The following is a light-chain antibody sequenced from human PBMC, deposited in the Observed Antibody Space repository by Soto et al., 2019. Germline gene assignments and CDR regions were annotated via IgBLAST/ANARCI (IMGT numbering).Light chain of an antibody. Sequence: DIVMTQSPDSLAVSLGERATINCKSSQSVLYNSNNKNYLAWYQQKPGQPPKLLIYWASTRESGVPDRFSGSGSGRDFTLTISSLQAEDVAVYYCQQYFDTPYTFGQGTKLEIK. J-gene: IGKJ2*01. CDR2: WAS. CDR3: QQYFDTPYT. CDR1: QSVLYNSNNKNY. V-gene: IGKV4-1*01.